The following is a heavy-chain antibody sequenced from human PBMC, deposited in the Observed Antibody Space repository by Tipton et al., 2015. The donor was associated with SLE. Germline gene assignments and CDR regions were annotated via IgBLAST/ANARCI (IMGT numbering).Heavy chain of an antibody. CDR3: ARGKYYFDY. Sequence: SLRLSCAASGFTFTSSWMNWVRQAPGKGLEWVTNIKEDGSEKHYVDSVKDRLTISRDNAKNSLYLQINSLRAEDTAVYYCARGKYYFDYWGQGALVTVSS. J-gene: IGHJ4*02. V-gene: IGHV3-7*01. CDR1: GFTFTSSW. CDR2: IKEDGSEK.